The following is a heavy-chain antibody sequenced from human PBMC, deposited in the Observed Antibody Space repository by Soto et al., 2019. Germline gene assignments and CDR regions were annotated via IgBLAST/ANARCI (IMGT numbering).Heavy chain of an antibody. V-gene: IGHV1-69*06. CDR3: ARGQGVSWRVRHCYYYGIDG. J-gene: IGHJ6*04. Sequence: VSVSCKGSGATFSRSAISWVRQAPGQGLEWMGGIIPIFGTANYAQKFQGRVTITAGKSTRTAYMELSSLRAEDTGVDYCARGQGVSWRVRHCYYYGIDGCCTGPTGTV. CDR2: IIPIFGTA. CDR1: GATFSRSA. D-gene: IGHD3-3*01.